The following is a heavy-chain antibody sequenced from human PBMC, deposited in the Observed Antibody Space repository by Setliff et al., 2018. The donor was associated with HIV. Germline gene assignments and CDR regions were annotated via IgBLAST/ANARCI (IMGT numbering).Heavy chain of an antibody. CDR1: GGTFSSYT. CDR2: ISAYNGNT. Sequence: ASVKVSCKTSGGTFSSYTISWVRQAPGQGLEWMGWISAYNGNTNYAQKLQGRITMTTDPSTSTAYMDLRSLRSDDTAVYYCARDDVFKSSSFDYWGQGTLVTVSS. D-gene: IGHD6-13*01. J-gene: IGHJ4*02. CDR3: ARDDVFKSSSFDY. V-gene: IGHV1-18*01.